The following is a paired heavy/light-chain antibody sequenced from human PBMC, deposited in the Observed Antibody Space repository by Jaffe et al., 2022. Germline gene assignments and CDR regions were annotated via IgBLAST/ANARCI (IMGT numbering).Light chain of an antibody. CDR2: KAS. V-gene: IGKV1-5*03. CDR1: QSISSW. Sequence: DIQMTQSPSTLSASVGDRVTITCRASQSISSWLAWYQQKPGKAPKLLIYKASSLESGVPSRFSGSGSGTEFTLTISSLQPDDFATYYCQQYNSYSPITFGQGTRLEIK. J-gene: IGKJ5*01. CDR3: QQYNSYSPIT.
Heavy chain of an antibody. CDR2: ISSSGSTI. CDR3: ARDSYPDYYYYYYMDV. D-gene: IGHD1-26*01. J-gene: IGHJ6*03. CDR1: GFTFSDYY. V-gene: IGHV3-11*01. Sequence: QVQLVESGGGLVKPGGSLRLSCAASGFTFSDYYMSWIRQAPGKGLEWVSYISSSGSTIYYADSVKGRFTISRDNAKNSLYLQMNSLRAEDTAVYYCARDSYPDYYYYYYMDVWGKGTTVTVSS.